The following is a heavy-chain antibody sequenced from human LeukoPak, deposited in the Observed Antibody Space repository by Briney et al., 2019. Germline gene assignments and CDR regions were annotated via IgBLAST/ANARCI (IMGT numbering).Heavy chain of an antibody. CDR2: ISAYNGNT. CDR3: ATSRGFYDILGYYYYYYMDV. D-gene: IGHD3-9*01. Sequence: ASVKVSCKASGYTFTSYGISWVRQAPGQGLEWMGWISAYNGNTNYAQKLQGRVTMTTDTSTSTAYMELRSLRSDDTAVYYCATSRGFYDILGYYYYYYMDVWGKGTTVTISS. CDR1: GYTFTSYG. J-gene: IGHJ6*03. V-gene: IGHV1-18*01.